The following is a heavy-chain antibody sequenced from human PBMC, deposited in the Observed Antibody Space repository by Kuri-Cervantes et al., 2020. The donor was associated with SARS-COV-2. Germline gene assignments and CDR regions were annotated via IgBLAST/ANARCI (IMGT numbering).Heavy chain of an antibody. J-gene: IGHJ4*02. CDR3: TTDPNYDFWSGYPQFDY. CDR1: GFTFSNAW. V-gene: IGHV3-15*01. CDR2: IKSKTDGGTT. Sequence: GESLKISCAASGFTFSNAWMSWVRQAPGKGLGWVGRIKSKTDGGTTDYAAPVKGRFTISRDDSKNTLYLQMNSLKTEDTAVYYCTTDPNYDFWSGYPQFDYWGQGTLVTVSS. D-gene: IGHD3-3*01.